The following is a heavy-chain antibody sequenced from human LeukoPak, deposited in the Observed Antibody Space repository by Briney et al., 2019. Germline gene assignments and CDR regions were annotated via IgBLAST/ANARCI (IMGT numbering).Heavy chain of an antibody. CDR3: ARVYGVDTAMVGYYYYMDV. V-gene: IGHV1-69*05. CDR1: GGTFSSYA. J-gene: IGHJ6*03. Sequence: SSVKVSCKASGGTFSSYAISWVRQAPGQGLEWMGGIIPIFGTANYAQKFQGRVTITTDESTSTAYMELSSLRSVDTAVYYCARVYGVDTAMVGYYYYMDVWGKGTTVTVSS. CDR2: IIPIFGTA. D-gene: IGHD5-18*01.